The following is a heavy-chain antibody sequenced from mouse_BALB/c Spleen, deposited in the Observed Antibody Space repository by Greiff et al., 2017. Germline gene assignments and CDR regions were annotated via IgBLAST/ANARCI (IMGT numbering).Heavy chain of an antibody. V-gene: IGHV5-12-2*01. J-gene: IGHJ2*01. CDR2: ISNGGGST. CDR1: GFTFSSYT. Sequence: VQLKESGGGLVQPGGSLKLSCAASGFTFSSYTMSWVRQTPEKRLEWVAYISNGGGSTYYPDTVKGRFTISRDNAKNTLYLQMSSLKSEDTAMYYCASLIHYYGRYYFDYWGQGTTLTVSS. D-gene: IGHD1-2*01. CDR3: ASLIHYYGRYYFDY.